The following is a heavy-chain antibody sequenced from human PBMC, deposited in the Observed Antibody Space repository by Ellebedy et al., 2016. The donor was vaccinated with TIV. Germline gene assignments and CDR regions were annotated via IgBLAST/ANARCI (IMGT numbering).Heavy chain of an antibody. Sequence: GESLKISCAASGFTFSSYAMSWVRQAPGKGLEWVSAISGSGGSTYYADSVKGRFTISRDNSKNTLYLQMNSLRAEDTAVYYCAKDLHDYGDYLFDYWGQGTLVTVSS. D-gene: IGHD4-17*01. CDR1: GFTFSSYA. V-gene: IGHV3-23*01. J-gene: IGHJ4*02. CDR2: ISGSGGST. CDR3: AKDLHDYGDYLFDY.